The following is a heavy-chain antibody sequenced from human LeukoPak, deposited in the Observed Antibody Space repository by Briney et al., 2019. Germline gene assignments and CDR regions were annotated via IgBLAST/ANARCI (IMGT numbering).Heavy chain of an antibody. V-gene: IGHV7-4-1*02. CDR2: INTNTGNP. J-gene: IGHJ4*02. Sequence: GASVKISCKASGYTFTGYCMHWVRQAPGQGLEWMGWINTNTGNPTYAQGFTGRFVFSLDTSVSTAYLQISSLKAEDTAVYYCASVRGYSGYELDYWGQGTLVTVSS. D-gene: IGHD5-12*01. CDR3: ASVRGYSGYELDY. CDR1: GYTFTGYC.